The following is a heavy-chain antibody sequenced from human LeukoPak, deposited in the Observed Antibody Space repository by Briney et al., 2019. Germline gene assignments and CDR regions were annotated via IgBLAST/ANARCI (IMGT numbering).Heavy chain of an antibody. J-gene: IGHJ5*02. D-gene: IGHD6-6*01. CDR3: ARDALVAARLGWFDP. CDR2: INWNGGST. CDR1: GFTFDDYG. Sequence: GGSLRLSCAASGFTFDDYGMSWVRQAPGKGLEWVSGINWNGGSTGCADSVKGRFTISRDNAKNSLYLQMHSLRAEDTALYYCARDALVAARLGWFDPWGQGTLVTVSS. V-gene: IGHV3-20*04.